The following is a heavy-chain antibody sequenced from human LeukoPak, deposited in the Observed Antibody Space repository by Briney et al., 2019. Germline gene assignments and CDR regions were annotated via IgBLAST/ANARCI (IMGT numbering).Heavy chain of an antibody. D-gene: IGHD6-19*01. V-gene: IGHV3-7*01. CDR3: AKRDTSGWPPVGLGY. CDR2: IKQDGSEK. CDR1: GFTFSSYW. Sequence: GGSLRLSCAASGFTFSSYWMSWVRQAPGKGLEWVANIKQDGSEKYYVDSVKGRFTISRDNAKNSLYLQMNSLRAEDTAVYYCAKRDTSGWPPVGLGYWGQGTLVTVSS. J-gene: IGHJ4*02.